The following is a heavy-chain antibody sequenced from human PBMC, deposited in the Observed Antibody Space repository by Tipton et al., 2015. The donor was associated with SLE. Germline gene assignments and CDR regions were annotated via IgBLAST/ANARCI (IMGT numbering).Heavy chain of an antibody. CDR2: VYSSGSR. CDR1: GGSIIRSSYY. Sequence: TLSLTCTVSGGSIIRSSYYWGWIRQPPGKGLEWTASVYSSGSRYYNPSLKSRVTISIDTSQNQVTLKLNSVTAADTAVYYCAKTELIGNTNDWGQGTLVTVSS. CDR3: AKTELIGNTND. J-gene: IGHJ4*02. V-gene: IGHV4-39*06. D-gene: IGHD1-7*01.